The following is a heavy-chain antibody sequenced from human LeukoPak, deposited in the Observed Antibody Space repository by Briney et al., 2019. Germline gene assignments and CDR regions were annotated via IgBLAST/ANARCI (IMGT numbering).Heavy chain of an antibody. CDR2: TDSDGSDI. Sequence: GGSLRLSCAASGFTFSAYWMHWVRQAPGEGLVWVSRTDSDGSDISYADSVKGRFTMSRDNAKNTLFLQMNSLRVEDTGVYYCTRDRRYGGMDVWGQGTTVTVSS. V-gene: IGHV3-74*01. CDR3: TRDRRYGGMDV. J-gene: IGHJ6*02. CDR1: GFTFSAYW. D-gene: IGHD4-17*01.